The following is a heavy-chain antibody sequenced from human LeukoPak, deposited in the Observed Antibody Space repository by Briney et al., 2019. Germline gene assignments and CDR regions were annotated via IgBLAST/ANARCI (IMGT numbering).Heavy chain of an antibody. V-gene: IGHV1-24*01. CDR2: FDPEDGET. J-gene: IGHJ4*02. CDR1: GYTLTELS. Sequence: ASVKVSCKVSGYTLTELSMHWVRQAPGKGLEWMGGFDPEDGETIYAQKFQGRVTMTEDTPTDTAYMELSSLRSEDTAVYYCATGMSIAAHSFDYWGQGTLVTVSS. CDR3: ATGMSIAAHSFDY. D-gene: IGHD6-6*01.